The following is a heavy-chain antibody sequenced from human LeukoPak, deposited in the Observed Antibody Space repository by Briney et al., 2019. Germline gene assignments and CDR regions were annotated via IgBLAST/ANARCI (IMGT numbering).Heavy chain of an antibody. Sequence: GGSLRLSCAASGFTFSSYAMSWVRQAPGKGLEWVSAISGSGGSTYYADSVKGRFTISRDNSKNTLYLQMNSLRAEDTAVYYCAKDRYSGSSMVYFQHWGQGTLVTVYS. CDR2: ISGSGGST. J-gene: IGHJ1*01. D-gene: IGHD1-26*01. CDR1: GFTFSSYA. V-gene: IGHV3-23*01. CDR3: AKDRYSGSSMVYFQH.